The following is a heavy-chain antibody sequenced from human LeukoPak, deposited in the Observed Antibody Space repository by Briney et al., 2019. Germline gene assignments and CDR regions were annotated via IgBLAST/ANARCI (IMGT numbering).Heavy chain of an antibody. D-gene: IGHD5-18*01. CDR2: IYSGDRT. Sequence: GGSLRLSCAASGFTFSDYYMSCVRQAPGKGLEWVSVIYSGDRTYYADSVKGRFTISRDTSKNTVYLQMNSLRPEETAVYYCARDGEYSYGYGFDYWGQGTLVTVSS. J-gene: IGHJ4*02. CDR1: GFTFSDYY. V-gene: IGHV3-66*01. CDR3: ARDGEYSYGYGFDY.